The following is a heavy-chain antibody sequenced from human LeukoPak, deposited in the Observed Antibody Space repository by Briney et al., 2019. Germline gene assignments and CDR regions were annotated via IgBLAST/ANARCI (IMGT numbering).Heavy chain of an antibody. CDR3: ARDLGWLHYED. Sequence: PGGSLRLSCAASGFTFKTYAMHWVRQAPGKGLEWVAFAQYDGSPKYYADSVKGRFALSRDNSKNTVSLQMNSLRAEDTAIYYCARDLGWLHYEDWGQGILVTVSS. CDR1: GFTFKTYA. CDR2: AQYDGSPK. V-gene: IGHV3-30*02. J-gene: IGHJ4*02. D-gene: IGHD5-12*01.